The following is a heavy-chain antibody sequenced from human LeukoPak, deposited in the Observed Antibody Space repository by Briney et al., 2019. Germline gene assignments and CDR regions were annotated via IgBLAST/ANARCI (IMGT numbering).Heavy chain of an antibody. CDR1: GGTFSSYA. J-gene: IGHJ2*01. Sequence: ASVKVSYKASGGTFSSYAISWVRQAPGQGLEWMGGIIPIFGTANYAQKFQGRVTITADKSTSTAYMELSSLRFEDTAVYYCARKEGILWFGEDLWGYFDLWGRGTPVTVSS. V-gene: IGHV1-69*06. CDR3: ARKEGILWFGEDLWGYFDL. D-gene: IGHD3-10*01. CDR2: IIPIFGTA.